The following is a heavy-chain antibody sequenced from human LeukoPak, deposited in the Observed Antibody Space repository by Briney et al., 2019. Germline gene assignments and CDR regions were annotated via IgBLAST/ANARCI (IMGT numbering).Heavy chain of an antibody. CDR3: ARLNSWYYFDY. Sequence: ASVKVSCKASGGTFSSYAISWVRQAPGQGLEWMGRIIPIFGTANYAQKFQGRVTITTDESTSTAYMELRSLRSDDTAVYYCARLNSWYYFDYWGQGTLVTVSS. J-gene: IGHJ4*02. D-gene: IGHD6-13*01. CDR1: GGTFSSYA. CDR2: IIPIFGTA. V-gene: IGHV1-69*05.